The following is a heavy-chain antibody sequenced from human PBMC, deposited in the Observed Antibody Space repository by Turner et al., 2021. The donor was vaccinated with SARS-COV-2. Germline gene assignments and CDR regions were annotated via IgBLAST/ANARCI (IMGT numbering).Heavy chain of an antibody. J-gene: IGHJ4*02. CDR3: AKARDGYNYFDY. V-gene: IGHV3-30*18. CDR2: ISYDGSNK. Sequence: QVQLVESGGGVVQPGRSLRLSCAASGFTFSTYGMHWARQAPGEGLGWVAVISYDGSNKYDAGSVKGRFTISRDNSKNTMYLQMNSLRAEDTAVYYCAKARDGYNYFDYWGQGTLVTVSS. D-gene: IGHD5-12*01. CDR1: GFTFSTYG.